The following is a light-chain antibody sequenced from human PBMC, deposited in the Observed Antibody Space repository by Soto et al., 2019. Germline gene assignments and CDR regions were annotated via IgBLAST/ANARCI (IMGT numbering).Light chain of an antibody. Sequence: SYELTQPPSVSVAPGKTSRITCGGNNIGSKSVHWYQQKPCQAPVLVIYYDSDRPSGIPERFSGSNSGNTATLTISRVEAGDEADYYCQVWDSSSDHVVFGGGTKLTVL. CDR2: YDS. CDR3: QVWDSSSDHVV. V-gene: IGLV3-21*04. J-gene: IGLJ2*01. CDR1: NIGSKS.